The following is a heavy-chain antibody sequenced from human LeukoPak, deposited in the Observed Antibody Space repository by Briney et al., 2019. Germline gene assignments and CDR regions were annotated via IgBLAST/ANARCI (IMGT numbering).Heavy chain of an antibody. CDR3: ARLSPRRYGTKDFDY. CDR2: IYHSGST. D-gene: IGHD1-1*01. CDR1: GYSISSGYY. V-gene: IGHV4-38-2*01. Sequence: SETLSLTCAVSGYSISSGYYWGWIRQPPGKGLEWIGTIYHSGSTYYNPSLKSRVTISVDTSNNQFSLKLSSVTAADTAVYYCARLSPRRYGTKDFDYWGQGTLVTVSS. J-gene: IGHJ4*02.